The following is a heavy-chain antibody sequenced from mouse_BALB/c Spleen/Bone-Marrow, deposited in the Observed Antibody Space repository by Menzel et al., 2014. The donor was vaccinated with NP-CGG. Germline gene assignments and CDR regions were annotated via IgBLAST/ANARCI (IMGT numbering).Heavy chain of an antibody. D-gene: IGHD2-1*01. J-gene: IGHJ3*01. CDR3: ARNGNSPAWFAY. CDR2: ILPGSGST. CDR1: GYTFSSYW. Sequence: VQLQQSGAELMKPGASVKISCKATGYTFSSYWIEWVKQRPGHGLEWIGEILPGSGSTNYNEKFKGKATFTADTSSNTAYMQLSSLTSEDSAVYYCARNGNSPAWFAYWGQGTLVTVSA. V-gene: IGHV1-9*01.